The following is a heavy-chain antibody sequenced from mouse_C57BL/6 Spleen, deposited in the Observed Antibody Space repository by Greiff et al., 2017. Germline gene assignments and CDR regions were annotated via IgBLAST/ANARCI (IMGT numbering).Heavy chain of an antibody. V-gene: IGHV10-1*01. Sequence: EVMLVESGGGLVQPKGSLKLSCAASGFSFNTYAMNWVRQAPGKGLEWVARIRSKSNNYATYYADSVNDRLTSSRDDAESMLYLQRNNLKPEDTPMYDWVRALANWGFAYWGQGTLVTVSA. CDR1: GFSFNTYA. CDR3: VRALANWGFAY. D-gene: IGHD4-1*01. J-gene: IGHJ3*01. CDR2: IRSKSNNYAT.